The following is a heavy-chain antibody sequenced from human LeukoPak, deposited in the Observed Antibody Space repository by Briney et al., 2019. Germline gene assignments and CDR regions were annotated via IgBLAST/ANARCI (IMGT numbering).Heavy chain of an antibody. D-gene: IGHD6-13*01. Sequence: GGSLRLSCAASGFTFDDYAMHWVRQAPGKGLEWVSSISSSSSYIYYADSVKGRFTISRDNAKNSLYLQMNSLRAEDTAVYYCARAIGGQQLVLDYFDYWGQGTLVTVSS. CDR3: ARAIGGQQLVLDYFDY. CDR1: GFTFDDYA. CDR2: ISSSSSYI. J-gene: IGHJ4*02. V-gene: IGHV3-21*01.